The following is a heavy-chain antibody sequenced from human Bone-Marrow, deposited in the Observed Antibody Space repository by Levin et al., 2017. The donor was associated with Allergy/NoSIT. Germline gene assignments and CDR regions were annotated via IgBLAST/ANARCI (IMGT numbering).Heavy chain of an antibody. Sequence: SETLSLTCTLPRGSINTYYLSWIRQPPGKGLEWIGFLSYSGGTDYNPSLKSRAAISVDPSKNQFSLRLRSVTAADTAVYYCARIWFGELYGLDIWGQGTTVIVSS. D-gene: IGHD3-10*01. CDR1: RGSINTYY. CDR3: ARIWFGELYGLDI. V-gene: IGHV4-59*12. J-gene: IGHJ6*02. CDR2: LSYSGGT.